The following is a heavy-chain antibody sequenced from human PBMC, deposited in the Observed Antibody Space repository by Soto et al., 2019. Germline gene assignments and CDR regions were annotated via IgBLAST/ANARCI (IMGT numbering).Heavy chain of an antibody. D-gene: IGHD2-15*01. CDR3: ARTTLPEVVVAATLGPYFDY. J-gene: IGHJ4*02. V-gene: IGHV4-59*08. Sequence: SETLSLTCTVSGGSISSYYWSWIRQPPGKGLEWIGYIYYSGSTNYNSSLKSRVTISVDTSKNQFSLKLSSVTAADTAVYYWARTTLPEVVVAATLGPYFDYWGQGTLVTVSS. CDR1: GGSISSYY. CDR2: IYYSGST.